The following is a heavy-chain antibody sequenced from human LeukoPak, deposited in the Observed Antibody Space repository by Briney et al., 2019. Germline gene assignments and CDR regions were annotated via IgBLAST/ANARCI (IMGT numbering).Heavy chain of an antibody. V-gene: IGHV3-21*01. CDR3: ARSPYSSSWYYFDY. CDR2: ISGSSSYI. D-gene: IGHD6-13*01. J-gene: IGHJ4*02. CDR1: GFTFSSYS. Sequence: PGGSLRLSCAASGFTFSSYSMNWVRQAPGKGLEWVSSISGSSSYIYYADSVKGRFTISRDNAKNSLYLQMNSLRAEDTAVYYCARSPYSSSWYYFDYWGQGTLVTVSP.